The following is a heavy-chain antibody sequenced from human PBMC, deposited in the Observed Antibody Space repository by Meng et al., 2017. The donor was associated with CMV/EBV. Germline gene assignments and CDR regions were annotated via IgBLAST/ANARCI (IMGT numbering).Heavy chain of an antibody. CDR2: INHSGST. D-gene: IGHD1-14*01. V-gene: IGHV4-34*01. CDR1: GGSFSGSY. Sequence: SETLSLTCAVYGGSFSGSYWSWVRQPPGKGLEWLGEINHSGSTNYNPSLRSRVTISVDTSKNQFSLKLSSVTAADTAVYYCARGLGRKPHYYYYYGMDVWGQGTTVTVSS. CDR3: ARGLGRKPHYYYYYGMDV. J-gene: IGHJ6*02.